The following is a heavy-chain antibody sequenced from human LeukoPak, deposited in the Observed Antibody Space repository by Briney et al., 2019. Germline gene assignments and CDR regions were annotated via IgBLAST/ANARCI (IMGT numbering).Heavy chain of an antibody. CDR3: ARDMTMTQMGY. Sequence: GSLRLSCAASGFTFSSYSMNWVRQPPGKGLEWVSSISSSSSYIYYADSVKGRFTISRDNAKNSLYLQMNSLRAEDTAVYYCARDMTMTQMGYWGQGTLVTVSS. CDR1: GFTFSSYS. CDR2: ISSSSSYI. J-gene: IGHJ4*02. V-gene: IGHV3-21*01. D-gene: IGHD3-22*01.